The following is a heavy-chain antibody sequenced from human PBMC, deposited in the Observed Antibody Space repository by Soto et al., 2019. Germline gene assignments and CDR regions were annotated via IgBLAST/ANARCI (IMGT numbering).Heavy chain of an antibody. J-gene: IGHJ5*02. CDR2: INHSGST. D-gene: IGHD6-13*01. V-gene: IGHV4-34*01. CDR3: ARHIVGSSWYNWFAP. Sequence: PSETLSLTCAVYGGSFSGYYWSWIRQPPGKGLEWIGEINHSGSTNYNPSLKSRVTISVDTSKNQFSLKLSSVTAADTAVYYCARHIVGSSWYNWFAPWGQGTLVTVSS. CDR1: GGSFSGYY.